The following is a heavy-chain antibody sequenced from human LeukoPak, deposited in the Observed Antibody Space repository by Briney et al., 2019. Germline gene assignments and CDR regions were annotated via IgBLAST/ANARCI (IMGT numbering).Heavy chain of an antibody. CDR3: AKELNRGLPDY. Sequence: SETLSLTCTVSGGSISSYYWSWIRQPPGKGLEWIGYIYYSGSTNYNPSLKSRVTISVDTSKNQFSLKLSSVTAADTAVYYCAKELNRGLPDYWGQGTLVTVPS. CDR1: GGSISSYY. J-gene: IGHJ4*02. CDR2: IYYSGST. D-gene: IGHD7-27*01. V-gene: IGHV4-59*01.